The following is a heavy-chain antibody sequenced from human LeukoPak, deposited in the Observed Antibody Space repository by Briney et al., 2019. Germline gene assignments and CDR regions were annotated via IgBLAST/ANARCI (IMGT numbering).Heavy chain of an antibody. Sequence: SETLSLTCTVSGGSISTYYWSWIRQPPGKGLEWIGYLYYNGRTNYNPSLKSRVTISVDTSKNQFSLKLSSVTAADTAVYYCARISGLSYYYYMDVWGKGTTVTISS. CDR1: GGSISTYY. V-gene: IGHV4-59*08. J-gene: IGHJ6*03. D-gene: IGHD6-19*01. CDR2: LYYNGRT. CDR3: ARISGLSYYYYMDV.